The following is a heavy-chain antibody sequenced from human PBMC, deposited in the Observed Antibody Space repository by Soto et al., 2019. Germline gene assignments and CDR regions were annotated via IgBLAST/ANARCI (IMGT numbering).Heavy chain of an antibody. Sequence: SVKVSCKASGGTFSSYAISWVRQAPGQGLEWMGGIIPIFGTANYAQKFQGRVTITADESTSTAYMQLSSLRSEDTAVYYCAIASSFGSPYTFFDYCGQGTLVTVSS. V-gene: IGHV1-69*13. CDR1: GGTFSSYA. CDR2: IIPIFGTA. D-gene: IGHD2-2*02. J-gene: IGHJ4*02. CDR3: AIASSFGSPYTFFDY.